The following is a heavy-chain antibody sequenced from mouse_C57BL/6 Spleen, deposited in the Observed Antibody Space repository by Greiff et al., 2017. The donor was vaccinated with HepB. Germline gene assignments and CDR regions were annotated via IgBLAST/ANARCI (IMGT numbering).Heavy chain of an antibody. CDR2: INPNNGGT. D-gene: IGHD2-5*01. Sequence: VQLQQSGPELVKPGASVKISCKASGYTFTDYYMNWVKQSHGKSLEWIGDINPNNGGTSYNQKFKGKATLTVDKSSSTAYMELRSLTSEDSAVYYGARSYYSNYPDYWGQGTTLTVSS. V-gene: IGHV1-26*01. J-gene: IGHJ2*01. CDR1: GYTFTDYY. CDR3: ARSYYSNYPDY.